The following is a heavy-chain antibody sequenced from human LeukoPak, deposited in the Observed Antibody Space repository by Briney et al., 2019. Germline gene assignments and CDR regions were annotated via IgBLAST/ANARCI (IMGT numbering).Heavy chain of an antibody. CDR1: GFTFGGYG. J-gene: IGHJ4*02. CDR2: IRADGATT. CDR3: ARDNTGSYEY. D-gene: IGHD1-26*01. V-gene: IGHV3-43*02. Sequence: PGGSLRLSCAASGFTFGGYGMHWVRQAPGKGLEWVSLIRADGATTRYTDSVKGRFTISRDNSKDSLYLQMNSLRTEDTALYYCARDNTGSYEYWGQGTLVTVSP.